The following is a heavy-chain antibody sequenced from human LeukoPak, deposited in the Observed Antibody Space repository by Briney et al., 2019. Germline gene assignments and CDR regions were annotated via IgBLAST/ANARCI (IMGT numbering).Heavy chain of an antibody. CDR3: TRSLSGWTGYSDF. V-gene: IGHV3-49*04. Sequence: PGRSLRLSCRGSGFSFGDYAVTWVRQAPGKGLQWVGFVRSEEYGGTPDYATSVKGRFTISRENSESIAYLQMNSLRTEDTAVYYCTRSLSGWTGYSDFWGQGTLVTLSS. CDR2: VRSEEYGGTP. J-gene: IGHJ4*02. CDR1: GFSFGDYA. D-gene: IGHD6-19*01.